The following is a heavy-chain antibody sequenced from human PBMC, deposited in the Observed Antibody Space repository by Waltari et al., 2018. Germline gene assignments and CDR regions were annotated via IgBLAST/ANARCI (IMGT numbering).Heavy chain of an antibody. CDR1: GGSISSSSYY. V-gene: IGHV4-39*01. D-gene: IGHD3-10*01. J-gene: IGHJ6*02. CDR2: IYYSGST. Sequence: QLQLQESGPGLVKPSETLSLTCTVSGGSISSSSYYWGWIRQPPGKGLEWIGSIYYSGSTYYNPSLKSRVTISVDTSKNQFSLKLSSVTAADTAVYYSARCRAKSYGMDVWGQGTTVTVSS. CDR3: ARCRAKSYGMDV.